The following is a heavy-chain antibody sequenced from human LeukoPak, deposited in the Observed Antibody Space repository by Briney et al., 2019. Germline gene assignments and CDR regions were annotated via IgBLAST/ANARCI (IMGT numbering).Heavy chain of an antibody. CDR3: AKDLNGWYIFDY. V-gene: IGHV3-23*01. CDR1: GFSFSSYA. J-gene: IGHJ4*02. Sequence: GGSLRLSCAASGFSFSSYAMSWVRQAPGKGLAWVSGISGSGDSTYYADSVKGRFTISRDNSKNTLHLQMNSLRAEDTAVYYCAKDLNGWYIFDYWGQGTLVTVSS. CDR2: ISGSGDST. D-gene: IGHD6-19*01.